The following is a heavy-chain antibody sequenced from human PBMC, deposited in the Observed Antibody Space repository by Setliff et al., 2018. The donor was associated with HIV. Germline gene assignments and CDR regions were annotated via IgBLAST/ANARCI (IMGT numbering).Heavy chain of an antibody. CDR2: IKDRTDNYAT. V-gene: IGHV3-73*01. CDR1: GFTFSGSP. Sequence: LRLSCAASGFTFSGSPIHWVRQASGKGLEWLGRIKDRTDNYATAYAASVKGRFTIFRDDSANTAYLQINSLEIEDTAVYYCTRPQYIYENGGSDYWGQGTLVTV. D-gene: IGHD3-22*01. J-gene: IGHJ4*02. CDR3: TRPQYIYENGGSDY.